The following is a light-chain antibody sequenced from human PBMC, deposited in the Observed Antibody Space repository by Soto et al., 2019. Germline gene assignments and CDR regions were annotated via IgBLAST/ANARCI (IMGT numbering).Light chain of an antibody. J-gene: IGKJ4*01. Sequence: EIVMTQSPATLSVAPGERATLSCRTSQSISNNLAWYQQKPGQAPRLLIFGAFTRATGGPARFSGSGSGTEFTLTISSLQSEDSAVYYCQKHDGWHLTFGGGTKVEIK. CDR3: QKHDGWHLT. CDR1: QSISNN. V-gene: IGKV3-15*01. CDR2: GAF.